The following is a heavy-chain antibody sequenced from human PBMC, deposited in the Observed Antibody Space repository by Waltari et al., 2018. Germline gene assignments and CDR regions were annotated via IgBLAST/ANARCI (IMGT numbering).Heavy chain of an antibody. D-gene: IGHD6-19*01. V-gene: IGHV6-1*01. J-gene: IGHJ3*02. CDR1: GDSVSSNRVT. CDR3: ARGYGSGSYRGAFNI. CDR2: TYYRSKWNN. Sequence: QVQLQQSGPGLVKPSQTLPITCAIPGDSVSSNRVTWNWIRQSPSRGLEWLGRTYYRSKWNNDYAISVKSRITINPDTSKNQFSLQLNSVTPEDTAVYFCARGYGSGSYRGAFNIWGQGTMVTVSS.